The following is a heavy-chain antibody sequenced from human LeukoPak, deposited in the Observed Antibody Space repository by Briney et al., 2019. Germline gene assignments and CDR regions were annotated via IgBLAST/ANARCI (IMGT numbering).Heavy chain of an antibody. J-gene: IGHJ4*02. CDR2: IYYSGST. V-gene: IGHV4-59*08. D-gene: IGHD4-17*01. CDR1: GGSFSGYY. CDR3: ARRTVTTLGFDY. Sequence: SETLSLTCAVYGGSFSGYYWSWVRQPPGKGLEWIGYIYYSGSTNYNPSLKSRVTISVDTSKNQFSLKLSSVTAADTAVYYCARRTVTTLGFDYWGQGTLVTVSS.